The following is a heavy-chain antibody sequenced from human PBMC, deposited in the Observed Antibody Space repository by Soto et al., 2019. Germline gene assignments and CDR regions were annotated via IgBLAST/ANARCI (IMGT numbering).Heavy chain of an antibody. CDR1: GDTFKKFA. V-gene: IGHV1-69*06. J-gene: IGHJ6*02. Sequence: QVQLVQSGPEVKKPGSSVKVSCKTSGDTFKKFAISWVRQAPGQGPEWMGGIIPMFGTTKYTQKFQGRVTFTADKSTGTAYMGLHSLMCEDTAKYFCARGVVPAAGTAPFYFHSGVDVWGQRTTVTVSS. CDR2: IIPMFGTT. D-gene: IGHD2-2*01. CDR3: ARGVVPAAGTAPFYFHSGVDV.